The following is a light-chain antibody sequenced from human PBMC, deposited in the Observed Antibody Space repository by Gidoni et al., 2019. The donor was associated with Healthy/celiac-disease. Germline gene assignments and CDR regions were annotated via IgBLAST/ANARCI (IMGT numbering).Light chain of an antibody. Sequence: GQRVTISCSGSSPNIGSNYVYWYQQLPGTAPKLLIYRNNQRPSGVPDRFSGSKSGTSASLAISGLRSEDEADYYCAAWDDSLSGRGVFGGGTKLTVL. J-gene: IGLJ2*01. CDR2: RNN. CDR3: AAWDDSLSGRGV. V-gene: IGLV1-47*01. CDR1: SPNIGSNY.